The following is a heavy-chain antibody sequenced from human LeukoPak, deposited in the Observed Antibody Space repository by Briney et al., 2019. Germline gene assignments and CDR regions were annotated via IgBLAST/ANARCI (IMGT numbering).Heavy chain of an antibody. CDR2: ISGSGGST. D-gene: IGHD6-13*01. CDR1: GFTFSSYW. CDR3: AKGKGSSWYPYNWFDP. Sequence: GGSLRLSCAASGFTFSSYWMSWVRQAPGKGLEWVSAISGSGGSTYYADSVKGRFTISRDNSKNTLYLQMNSLRAEDTAVYYCAKGKGSSWYPYNWFDPWGQGTLVTVSS. V-gene: IGHV3-23*01. J-gene: IGHJ5*02.